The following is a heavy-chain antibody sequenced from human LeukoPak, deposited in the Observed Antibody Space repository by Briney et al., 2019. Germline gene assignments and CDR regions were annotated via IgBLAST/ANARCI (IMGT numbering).Heavy chain of an antibody. CDR1: GFTLSSYA. Sequence: GGSLRLSCAASGFTLSSYAMHWVRQAPGKGLEWVAVISYDGSNKYYADSVKGRFTISRDNSKNTLYLQMNSLRAEDTAVYYCARPYYYGSGSYYNVPYGMDVWGQGTTVTVSS. J-gene: IGHJ6*02. CDR2: ISYDGSNK. V-gene: IGHV3-30*01. CDR3: ARPYYYGSGSYYNVPYGMDV. D-gene: IGHD3-10*01.